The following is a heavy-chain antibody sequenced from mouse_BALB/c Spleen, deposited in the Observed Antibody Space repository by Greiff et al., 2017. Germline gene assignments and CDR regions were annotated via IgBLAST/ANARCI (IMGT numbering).Heavy chain of an antibody. CDR2: ISDGGSYT. J-gene: IGHJ2*01. Sequence: EVQVVESGGGLVKPGGSLKLSCAASGFTFSDYYMYWVRQTPEKRLEWVATISDGGSYTYYPDSVKGRFTISRDNAKNNLYLQMSGLKSEDTAMYYCARDRNGNYYFDYWGQGTTLTVSS. CDR3: ARDRNGNYYFDY. D-gene: IGHD2-1*01. V-gene: IGHV5-4*02. CDR1: GFTFSDYY.